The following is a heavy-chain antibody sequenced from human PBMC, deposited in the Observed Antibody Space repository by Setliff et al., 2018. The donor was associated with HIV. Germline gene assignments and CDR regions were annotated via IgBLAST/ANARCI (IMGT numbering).Heavy chain of an antibody. Sequence: ASVKVSCKASGYTFTGYYMHWVRQAPGQGLEWMGIINPSGGSTSYAQKFQGRVTMTRDTSTSTVYMELSSLRSEDTAVYYCARDYYCSGGSCHYYYYYMDVWGKGTTVTVSS. CDR1: GYTFTGYY. D-gene: IGHD2-15*01. V-gene: IGHV1-46*01. CDR2: INPSGGST. J-gene: IGHJ6*03. CDR3: ARDYYCSGGSCHYYYYYMDV.